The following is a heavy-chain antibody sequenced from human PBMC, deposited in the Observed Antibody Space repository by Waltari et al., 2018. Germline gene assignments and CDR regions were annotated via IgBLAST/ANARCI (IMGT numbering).Heavy chain of an antibody. J-gene: IGHJ6*03. V-gene: IGHV4-59*01. CDR1: GGSISSYY. CDR3: ARDRGPMRVETYMDV. CDR2: IYYSGST. Sequence: QVQLQESGPGLVKPSETLSLTCTVSGGSISSYYWSWIRQPPGKGLEWIGYIYYSGSTNYNPSLKSRVTISVDTSKNQFSLKLSAVTAADTAVYYCARDRGPMRVETYMDVWGKGTTVTVSS.